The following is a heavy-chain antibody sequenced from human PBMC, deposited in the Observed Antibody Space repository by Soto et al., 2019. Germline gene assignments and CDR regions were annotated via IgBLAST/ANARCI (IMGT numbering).Heavy chain of an antibody. V-gene: IGHV3-30*01. CDR1: GFTFTSSS. Sequence: GGSLRLSCVASGFTFTSSSMHWVRQAPGKGLEWVAYVSIDGNTKYYADSVKGRFTISRDNSKNTLYLQMNSLRAEDTAAYYCAKGMWELPSDAFDIWGQGTMVTVSS. CDR3: AKGMWELPSDAFDI. J-gene: IGHJ3*02. CDR2: VSIDGNTK. D-gene: IGHD1-26*01.